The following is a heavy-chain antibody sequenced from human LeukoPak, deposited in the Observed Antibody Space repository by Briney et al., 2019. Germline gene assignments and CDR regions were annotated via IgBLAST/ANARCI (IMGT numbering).Heavy chain of an antibody. CDR1: GYTFTGYY. Sequence: ASVKVSCKASGYTFTGYYMHRVRQAPGQGLEWMGWINPNSGGTNYAQKFQGRVTMTRDTSISTAYMELSRLRSDDTAVYYCARGSRPASVLRFLEWPGPWGQGTLVTVSS. V-gene: IGHV1-2*02. J-gene: IGHJ4*02. CDR2: INPNSGGT. D-gene: IGHD3-3*01. CDR3: ARGSRPASVLRFLEWPGP.